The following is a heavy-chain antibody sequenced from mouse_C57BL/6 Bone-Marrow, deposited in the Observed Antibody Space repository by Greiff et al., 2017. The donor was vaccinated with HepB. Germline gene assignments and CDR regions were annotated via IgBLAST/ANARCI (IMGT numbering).Heavy chain of an antibody. Sequence: VQLQQSGGGLVQPGGSLKLSCAASGIDFSRYWMSWVRRAPGKGLEWIGEINPDSSTINYAPSLKDKFIISRDNAKNTLYLQMRKVGSEDTALYYCARTDYSGSSAWFAYWGQGTLVTVSA. D-gene: IGHD1-1*01. CDR1: GIDFSRYW. CDR3: ARTDYSGSSAWFAY. V-gene: IGHV4-1*01. J-gene: IGHJ3*01. CDR2: INPDSSTI.